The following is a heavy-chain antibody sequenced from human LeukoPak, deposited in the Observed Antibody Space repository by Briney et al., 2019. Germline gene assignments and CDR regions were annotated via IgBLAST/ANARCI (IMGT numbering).Heavy chain of an antibody. CDR2: IYYSGST. Sequence: PSETLSLTCTVSGGSISSYYWSWIRQPPGKGLEWIGYIYYSGSTNYNPSLKSRVTISVDTSKNQFSLKLSSVTAADTAVYYCARYHSGSYGGNYYYYYMDVWGKGTTVTISS. CDR1: GGSISSYY. J-gene: IGHJ6*03. CDR3: ARYHSGSYGGNYYYYYMDV. V-gene: IGHV4-59*08. D-gene: IGHD1-26*01.